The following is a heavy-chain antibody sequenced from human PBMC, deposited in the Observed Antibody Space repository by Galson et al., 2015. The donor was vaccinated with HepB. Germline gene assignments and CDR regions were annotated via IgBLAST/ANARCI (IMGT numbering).Heavy chain of an antibody. V-gene: IGHV1-18*01. CDR3: ARGLRVAFEVPGDYYDFPVDY. CDR1: GYTFTSYG. CDR2: ISAYNGNT. J-gene: IGHJ4*02. D-gene: IGHD2-21*02. Sequence: SVKVSCKASGYTFTSYGISWVRQAPGQGLEWMGWISAYNGNTNYAQKLQGRVTMTTDTSTSTAYMELRSLRSDDTAVYYCARGLRVAFEVPGDYYDFPVDYWGQGTLVTVSS.